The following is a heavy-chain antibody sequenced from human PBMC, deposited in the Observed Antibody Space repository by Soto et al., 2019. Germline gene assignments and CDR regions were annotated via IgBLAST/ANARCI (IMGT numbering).Heavy chain of an antibody. J-gene: IGHJ4*02. CDR2: IIPIFGEA. CDR1: GGTFSRYT. Sequence: QVQLVQSGAEVKKPGSSVKVSCKASGGTFSRYTISWVRQAPGQGLEWMGGIIPIFGEAKYAQKFQARGTVTADESTITAYMALRSLSSEDTAVYYCAQDENGNALADWGQGTLVTVSS. D-gene: IGHD1-1*01. V-gene: IGHV1-69*01. CDR3: AQDENGNALAD.